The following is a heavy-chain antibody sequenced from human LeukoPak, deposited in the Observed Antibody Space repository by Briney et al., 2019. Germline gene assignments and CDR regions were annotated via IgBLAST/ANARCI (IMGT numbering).Heavy chain of an antibody. CDR2: FDPEDGET. CDR3: ATRDHSGYDGGFDY. V-gene: IGHV1-24*01. Sequence: ATVKVSCKVSGYTLTELSMHWVRQAPGKGLEWMGGFDPEDGETIYAQKFQGRVTMTEDTSTDTAYMELSSLRSEDTAVYYCATRDHSGYDGGFDYWGQGTLVTVSS. D-gene: IGHD5-12*01. CDR1: GYTLTELS. J-gene: IGHJ4*02.